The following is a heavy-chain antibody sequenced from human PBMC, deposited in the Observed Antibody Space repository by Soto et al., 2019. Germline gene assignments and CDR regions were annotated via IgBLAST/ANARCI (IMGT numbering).Heavy chain of an antibody. CDR3: ARAAYYYDSSGYSQNFDY. V-gene: IGHV1-69*12. Sequence: QVQLVQSGAEVKKPGSSVKVSCKASGGTFSSYAISWVRQAPGQGLEWMGGIIPIFGTANYAQKFQGRVTITADESTSTAYMELSSLRSEDTAVYYCARAAYYYDSSGYSQNFDYWGQGTLVTVSS. J-gene: IGHJ4*02. CDR1: GGTFSSYA. CDR2: IIPIFGTA. D-gene: IGHD3-22*01.